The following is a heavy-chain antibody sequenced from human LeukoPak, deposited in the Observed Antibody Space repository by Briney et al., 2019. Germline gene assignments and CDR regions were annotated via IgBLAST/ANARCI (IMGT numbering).Heavy chain of an antibody. CDR1: GYTFTDYY. CDR3: LGQGAAAGKYFDY. J-gene: IGHJ4*02. V-gene: IGHV1-2*02. CDR2: INPNSGGT. D-gene: IGHD6-13*01. Sequence: GASVKVSCEASGYTFTDYYMYWVRQAPGQGLEWMGWINPNSGGTNYAQKFQGRVTMTRDTSISTAYMELSRLRSDDTVVYYCLGQGAAAGKYFDYWGQGTLVTVSS.